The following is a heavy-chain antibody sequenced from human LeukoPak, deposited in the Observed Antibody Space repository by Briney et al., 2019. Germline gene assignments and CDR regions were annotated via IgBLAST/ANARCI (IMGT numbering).Heavy chain of an antibody. CDR2: ISAYNGNT. Sequence: ASVKVSRKASAYTFTSYGISWVRQAPGQGLEWMGWISAYNGNTNYAQKLQGRVTMTTDTSTSTAYMELRSLRSDDTAVYYCARWFNGGIAVAGIFDYWGQGTLVTVSS. CDR1: AYTFTSYG. V-gene: IGHV1-18*01. J-gene: IGHJ4*02. D-gene: IGHD6-19*01. CDR3: ARWFNGGIAVAGIFDY.